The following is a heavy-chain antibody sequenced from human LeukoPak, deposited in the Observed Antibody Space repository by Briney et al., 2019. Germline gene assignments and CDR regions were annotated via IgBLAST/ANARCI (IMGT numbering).Heavy chain of an antibody. V-gene: IGHV3-21*01. CDR1: GFPLSSYS. J-gene: IGHJ5*02. CDR2: ISTSSSYI. CDR3: ARDFHDYFP. Sequence: PGGVLGLSWAAPGFPLSSYSINWGRHAPGEGVEWVSSISTSSSYIYYADSVKGRFTISRDNAKNSLYLQMNSLRAEDTAVYYCARDFHDYFPWGQGTLVTVSS. D-gene: IGHD3-16*01.